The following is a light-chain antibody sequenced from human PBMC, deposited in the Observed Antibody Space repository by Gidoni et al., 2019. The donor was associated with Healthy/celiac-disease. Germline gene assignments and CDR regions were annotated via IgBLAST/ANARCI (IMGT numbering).Light chain of an antibody. Sequence: DIQMTQSPSTLSASVGDRVTITCRASQSISSWLAWYQQKPGKAPKLLIYDASSLESGVPSRFSGSGSGTEFTLTISSLQPDDFATYYCQQYNSYSPVXXXTKVEIK. V-gene: IGKV1-5*01. CDR1: QSISSW. J-gene: IGKJ1*01. CDR2: DAS. CDR3: QQYNSYSP.